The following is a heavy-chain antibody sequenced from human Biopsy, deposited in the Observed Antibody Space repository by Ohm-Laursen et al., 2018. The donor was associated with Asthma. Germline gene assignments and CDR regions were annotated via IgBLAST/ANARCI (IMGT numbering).Heavy chain of an antibody. CDR1: GYTFNSAG. J-gene: IGHJ6*02. D-gene: IGHD3-10*01. CDR2: ISVYNGNT. Sequence: ASVKVSCKPSGYTFNSAGITWVRQAPGQGLEWMGWISVYNGNTKVAQKLQDRVTMITDTSTSTACMELRSLRSDDAAVYFCARAVDYSHYYGIDVWSQGTTVTVS. CDR3: ARAVDYSHYYGIDV. V-gene: IGHV1-18*01.